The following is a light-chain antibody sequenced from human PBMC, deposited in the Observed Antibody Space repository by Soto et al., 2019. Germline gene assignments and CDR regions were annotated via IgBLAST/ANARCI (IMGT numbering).Light chain of an antibody. CDR2: ESG. Sequence: QSALTQPASVSGSPGQSITISCTGSSSDVGSYNLVSWYQPHPGTAPKLMVYESGKRPSGVSDRFFGSKSGNTASLTISGLQAEDEADYYCCSFARGTTLVFGGGTKLTVL. CDR3: CSFARGTTLV. V-gene: IGLV2-23*01. CDR1: SSDVGSYNL. J-gene: IGLJ3*02.